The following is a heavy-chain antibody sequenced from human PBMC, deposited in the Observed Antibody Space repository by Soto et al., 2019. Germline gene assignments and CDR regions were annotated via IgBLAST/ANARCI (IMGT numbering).Heavy chain of an antibody. CDR1: GITFSSYA. J-gene: IGHJ4*02. Sequence: PGVSLRLSCAASGITFSSYALHWVRQAPGKGLEWVAVISYDGSNKFYVDSVKGRFTISRDNSKNTLYLQMNSPRTEDTAVYLWAHRAGLSNKDDYWGQGTLVTVSS. V-gene: IGHV3-30-3*01. D-gene: IGHD2-8*01. CDR3: AHRAGLSNKDDY. CDR2: ISYDGSNK.